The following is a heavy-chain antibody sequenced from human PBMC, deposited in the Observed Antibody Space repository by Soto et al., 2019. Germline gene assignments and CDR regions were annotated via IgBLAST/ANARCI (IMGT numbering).Heavy chain of an antibody. V-gene: IGHV4-31*03. CDR2: IYYSGST. CDR1: GGSISSGGYY. D-gene: IGHD3-10*01. J-gene: IGHJ6*02. Sequence: LSLTCTVSGGSISSGGYYWSWIRQHPGKGLEWIGYIYYSGSTYYNPSLKSRVTISVDTSKNQFSLKLSSVTAADTAVYYCARDRGYGSGSYYNEGGMDVWGQGTTVTVSS. CDR3: ARDRGYGSGSYYNEGGMDV.